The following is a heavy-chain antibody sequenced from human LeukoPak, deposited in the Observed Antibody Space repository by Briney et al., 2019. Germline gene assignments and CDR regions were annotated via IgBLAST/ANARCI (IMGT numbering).Heavy chain of an antibody. CDR1: GFTFSIYA. D-gene: IGHD2-2*02. CDR3: AKVAQRYCSSTSCYMYSDY. V-gene: IGHV3-23*01. Sequence: PGGSLRLSCADSGFTFSIYAMSWVRQAPGRGREWVSAISGSGGSTYYADSAKGRFTTSRDNSQSTLYLQMNSLRAEDTAVYYCAKVAQRYCSSTSCYMYSDYWGQGTLVTVSS. J-gene: IGHJ4*02. CDR2: ISGSGGST.